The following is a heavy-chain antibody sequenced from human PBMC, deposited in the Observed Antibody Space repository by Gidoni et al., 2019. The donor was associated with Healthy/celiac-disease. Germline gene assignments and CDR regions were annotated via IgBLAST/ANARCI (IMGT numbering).Heavy chain of an antibody. CDR2: IYDSGST. Sequence: QVQLQESGPGLVKPSHTLSLTCTVSGGSISCGGYYWSWIRQHPGKGLEWIGYIYDSGSTYYNPSLKSRVTISVETSKNQFSLKLSSVTAADTAVYYCARDSSKLGSGDPPYFDYWGQGTLVTVSS. CDR3: ARDSSKLGSGDPPYFDY. CDR1: GGSISCGGYY. V-gene: IGHV4-31*03. D-gene: IGHD7-27*01. J-gene: IGHJ4*02.